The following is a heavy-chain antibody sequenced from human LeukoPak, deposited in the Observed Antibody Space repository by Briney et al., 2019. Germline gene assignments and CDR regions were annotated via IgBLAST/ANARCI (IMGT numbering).Heavy chain of an antibody. J-gene: IGHJ3*02. CDR2: INPNSGGT. D-gene: IGHD6-19*01. CDR1: GYTFTGYY. V-gene: IGHV1-2*02. Sequence: ASVKVSCKASGYTFTGYYMHWVRQAPGQGLEWMGWINPNSGGTNYAQKFQGRVTMTRDTSISTAYMELSRLRSDDTAVYYCARGSYSSGFDAFDIWGQGTMVTVSS. CDR3: ARGSYSSGFDAFDI.